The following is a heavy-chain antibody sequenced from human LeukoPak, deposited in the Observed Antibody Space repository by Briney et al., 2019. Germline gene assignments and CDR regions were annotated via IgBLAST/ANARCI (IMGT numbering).Heavy chain of an antibody. J-gene: IGHJ4*02. D-gene: IGHD2-2*01. Sequence: GGSLRLSCAASGFTFSSYAMSWVRQAPGKGLEWVSAISGSGGSTYYADSVKGRFTISRDNSKNTLYLQMNSLRAEDTAVYYCAKDVIVVVPAATPLGYWGQGTLVTVS. CDR1: GFTFSSYA. CDR2: ISGSGGST. V-gene: IGHV3-23*01. CDR3: AKDVIVVVPAATPLGY.